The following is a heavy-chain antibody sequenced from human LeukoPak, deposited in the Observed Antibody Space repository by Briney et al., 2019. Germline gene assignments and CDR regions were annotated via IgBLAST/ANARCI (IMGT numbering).Heavy chain of an antibody. CDR2: ISSSSSYI. V-gene: IGHV3-21*01. Sequence: GGSLRLSCAASGFTFSSYSMNWVRQAPGKGLEWASSISSSSSYIYYADSVKGRFTISRDNAKNSLYLQMISLRAEDMAVYYCARDLWGTTVTTDYFDSWGQGTLVTVSS. D-gene: IGHD4-17*01. J-gene: IGHJ4*02. CDR3: ARDLWGTTVTTDYFDS. CDR1: GFTFSSYS.